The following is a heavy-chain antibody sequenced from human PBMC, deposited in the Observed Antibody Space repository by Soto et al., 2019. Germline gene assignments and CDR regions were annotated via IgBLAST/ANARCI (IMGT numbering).Heavy chain of an antibody. CDR2: IIPIFGTA. CDR3: ARDEPGSSWYPDYSYYGMDV. V-gene: IGHV1-69*13. CDR1: GGTFSSYA. D-gene: IGHD6-13*01. Sequence: SVKVSCKASGGTFSSYAISWVRQAPGQGLEWMGGIIPIFGTANYAQKFQGRVTITADESTSTAYMELSSLRSEDTAVYYCARDEPGSSWYPDYSYYGMDVWGQGTTVTVSS. J-gene: IGHJ6*02.